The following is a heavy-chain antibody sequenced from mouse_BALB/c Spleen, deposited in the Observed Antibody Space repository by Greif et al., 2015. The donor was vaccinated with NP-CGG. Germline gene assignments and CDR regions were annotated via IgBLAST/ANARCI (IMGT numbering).Heavy chain of an antibody. CDR3: ARDQHYGSRSAMDY. Sequence: EVQRVESGGGLVKPGGSLKLSCAASGFTFSSYAMSWVRQSPEKRLEWVAEISSGGSYTYYPDTVTGRFTISRDNAKNTLYLEMSSLRSEDTAMYYCARDQHYGSRSAMDYWGQGTSVTVSS. D-gene: IGHD1-1*01. V-gene: IGHV5-9-4*01. CDR1: GFTFSSYA. CDR2: ISSGGSYT. J-gene: IGHJ4*01.